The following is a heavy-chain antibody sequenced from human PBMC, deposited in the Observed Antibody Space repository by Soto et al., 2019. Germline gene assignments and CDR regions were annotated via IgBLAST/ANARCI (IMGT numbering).Heavy chain of an antibody. J-gene: IGHJ6*02. CDR2: INPSGGST. V-gene: IGHV1-46*01. CDR1: GYTFTSYY. D-gene: IGHD3-22*01. Sequence: ASVKVSCKASGYTFTSYYMHWVRQAPGQGLEWMGIINPSGGSTSYAQKFQGRVTMTRDTSTSTVYMELSSLRSEDTAVYYCAREPMIVVEHYYYYYGMDVWGQGTTVTVSS. CDR3: AREPMIVVEHYYYYYGMDV.